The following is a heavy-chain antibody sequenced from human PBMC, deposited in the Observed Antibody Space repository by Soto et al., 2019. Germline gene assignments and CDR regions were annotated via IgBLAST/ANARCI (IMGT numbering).Heavy chain of an antibody. D-gene: IGHD4-17*01. J-gene: IGHJ6*03. V-gene: IGHV1-69*02. CDR3: ARVPAHPRTTDYGDSYYYYYMDV. Sequence: GASVKVSCKASGGTFSSYTISWVRQAPGQGLEWMGRIIPILGIANYAQKFQGRVTMTTDTSTSTAYMELRSLRSDDTAVYYCARVPAHPRTTDYGDSYYYYYMDVWGKGTTVTVSS. CDR2: IIPILGIA. CDR1: GGTFSSYT.